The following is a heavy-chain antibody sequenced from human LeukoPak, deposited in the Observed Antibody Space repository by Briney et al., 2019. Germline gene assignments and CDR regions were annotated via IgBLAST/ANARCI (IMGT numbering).Heavy chain of an antibody. CDR2: ISSSGSTI. Sequence: GGSLRLSCAASGFTFSSYWMSWVRQAPGKGLEWVSYISSSGSTIYYADSVKGRFTISGDNAKNSLYLQMNSLRAEDTVVYYCAELGITMIGGVWGKGTTVTISS. J-gene: IGHJ6*04. D-gene: IGHD3-10*02. CDR3: AELGITMIGGV. V-gene: IGHV3-48*04. CDR1: GFTFSSYW.